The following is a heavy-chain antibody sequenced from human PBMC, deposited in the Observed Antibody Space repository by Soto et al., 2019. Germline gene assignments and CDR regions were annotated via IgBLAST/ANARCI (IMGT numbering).Heavy chain of an antibody. CDR1: GFTFSSYG. V-gene: IGHV3-33*01. CDR3: ARGDWNYPFDY. D-gene: IGHD1-7*01. CDR2: IWYDGSNK. J-gene: IGHJ4*02. Sequence: QVQLVESGGGVVQPGRSLRLSCAASGFTFSSYGMHWVRQAPGKGLEWVAVIWYDGSNKYYADSVKGRFTISRDNSKNTLYLQMNSLRAEDTAVYYCARGDWNYPFDYWGQGPLVTVSS.